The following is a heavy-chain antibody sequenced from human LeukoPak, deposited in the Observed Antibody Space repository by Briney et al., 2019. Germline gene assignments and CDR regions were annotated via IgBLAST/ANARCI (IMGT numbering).Heavy chain of an antibody. CDR3: AADPSTGYYFGYSRLDY. Sequence: GSSLRISCEASGFVFRASAMRWVRHLPGKGLEWVALISYDGRKQYHADSVKGRFTISRDNSKNTLYLQMNTLRPDDTAVYYCAADPSTGYYFGYSRLDYWGQGTAVPVSS. CDR1: GFVFRASA. D-gene: IGHD3-9*01. CDR2: ISYDGRKQ. J-gene: IGHJ4*02. V-gene: IGHV3-30*04.